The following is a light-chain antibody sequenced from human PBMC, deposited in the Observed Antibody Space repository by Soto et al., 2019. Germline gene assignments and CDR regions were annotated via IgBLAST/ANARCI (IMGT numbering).Light chain of an antibody. Sequence: EIVMTQSTATLSLSPGERAILSCRASQSVSSNLAWYQQKPGQAPRLLIHGANTRATGITARFSGSGSGTEFTLTISSLQSEDFAVYYCQQYNNWPRTVGPVTQVEIK. J-gene: IGKJ4*02. CDR1: QSVSSN. V-gene: IGKV3-15*01. CDR2: GAN. CDR3: QQYNNWPRT.